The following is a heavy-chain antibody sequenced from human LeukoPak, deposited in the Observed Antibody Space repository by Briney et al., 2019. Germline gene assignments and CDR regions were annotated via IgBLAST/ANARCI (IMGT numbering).Heavy chain of an antibody. Sequence: PSETLSLTCTVSGDXISSYYWSWIRQPPGKGLEWIGYIYSSGGTNYIPSLKSRVTISVGTSQNQFSLKLSSVTAADTAVYYCARGPRYWYFDPWGRGTLVTVSS. CDR2: IYSSGGT. D-gene: IGHD6-6*01. CDR1: GDXISSYY. V-gene: IGHV4-59*01. CDR3: ARGPRYWYFDP. J-gene: IGHJ2*01.